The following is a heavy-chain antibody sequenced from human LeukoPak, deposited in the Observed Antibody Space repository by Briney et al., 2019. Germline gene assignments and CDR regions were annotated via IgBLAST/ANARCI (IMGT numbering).Heavy chain of an antibody. D-gene: IGHD1-26*01. Sequence: PGGSLRLSCAASGFPFDDYGMSWARQAPGKGLEWVSGINWNGGSTGYADSVKGRFTISRDNAKNSLYLQMNSLRAEDTALYYCARRRWELGAFDIWGQGTMVTVSS. J-gene: IGHJ3*02. CDR1: GFPFDDYG. CDR2: INWNGGST. CDR3: ARRRWELGAFDI. V-gene: IGHV3-20*04.